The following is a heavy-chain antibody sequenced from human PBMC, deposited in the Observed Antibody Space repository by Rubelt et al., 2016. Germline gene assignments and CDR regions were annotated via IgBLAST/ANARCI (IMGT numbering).Heavy chain of an antibody. J-gene: IGHJ4*02. CDR1: GFTFSSYT. Sequence: PGGSLRLSCAASGFTFSSYTMGWVRPAPGKGLEWVSLISGSGSSTYYADSVKGRFTTSRDNSKNTLYLQVKSLRAEDTAVYYCARPKYCGGGSCYFDYWGQGTLVTVSS. V-gene: IGHV3-23*01. D-gene: IGHD2-15*01. CDR3: ARPKYCGGGSCYFDY. CDR2: ISGSGSST.